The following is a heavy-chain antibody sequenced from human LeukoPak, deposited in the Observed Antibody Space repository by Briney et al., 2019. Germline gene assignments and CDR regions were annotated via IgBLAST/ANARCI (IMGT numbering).Heavy chain of an antibody. CDR3: ARHTTETGYYFDY. Sequence: PSETLSLTCTVSGGSISSYHWSWIRQPPGKGLEWIGYISYSGSTNYNPSLKSRVTISVDTSKNQFSLKLSSVTAADTAVYCCARHTTETGYYFDYWGQGALVTVSS. J-gene: IGHJ4*02. CDR1: GGSISSYH. CDR2: ISYSGST. V-gene: IGHV4-59*08. D-gene: IGHD1-1*01.